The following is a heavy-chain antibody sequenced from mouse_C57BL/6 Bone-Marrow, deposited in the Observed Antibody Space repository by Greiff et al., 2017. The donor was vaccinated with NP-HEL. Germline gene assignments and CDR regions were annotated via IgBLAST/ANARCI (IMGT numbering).Heavy chain of an antibody. CDR1: GFTFSDYY. V-gene: IGHV5-16*01. J-gene: IGHJ2*01. D-gene: IGHD6-5*01. CDR2: INYDGSST. CDR3: ARAWAYHFDY. Sequence: EVMLVESEGGLVQPGSSMKLSCTASGFTFSDYYMAWVRQVPETGLEWVANINYDGSSTYYLDSLKSRFIIARDNAKNILYLQMSSLKSEDTATYYCARAWAYHFDYWGQGTTLTVSS.